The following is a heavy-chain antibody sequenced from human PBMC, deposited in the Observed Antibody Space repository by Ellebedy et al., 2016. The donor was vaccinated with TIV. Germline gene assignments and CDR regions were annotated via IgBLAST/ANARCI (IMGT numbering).Heavy chain of an antibody. CDR2: ITGSGAYT. CDR3: AHIEGDYSNFC. D-gene: IGHD4-11*01. V-gene: IGHV3-23*01. J-gene: IGHJ4*02. CDR1: GFTFSTYA. Sequence: PGGSLRLSCVASGFTFSTYAMSWVRQAPGKGLEWVSVITGSGAYTYYAASVKGRFTISRDNSKNTLYLQMNSLRAEDTAVYYCAHIEGDYSNFCWGQGTLVTVSS.